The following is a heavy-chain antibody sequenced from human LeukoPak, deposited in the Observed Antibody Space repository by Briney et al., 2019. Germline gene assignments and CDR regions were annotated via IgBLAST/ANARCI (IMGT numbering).Heavy chain of an antibody. J-gene: IGHJ6*03. CDR2: ISYDGSNK. Sequence: QTGGSLRLSCAASGFTFSSYAMHWVRQAPGKGLEWVAVISYDGSNKYYADSVKGRFTISRDNSKNTLYLQMNSLRAEDTAVYYCARDTWVSSSWLDYYYYYMDVWGKGTTVTVSS. CDR3: ARDTWVSSSWLDYYYYYMDV. V-gene: IGHV3-30*04. CDR1: GFTFSSYA. D-gene: IGHD6-13*01.